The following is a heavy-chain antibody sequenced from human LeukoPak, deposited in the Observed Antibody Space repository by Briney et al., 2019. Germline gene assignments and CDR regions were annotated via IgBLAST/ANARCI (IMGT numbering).Heavy chain of an antibody. CDR3: ARGSFLITFGGFIG. CDR2: ISSSGSPI. CDR1: GFTFSDYY. J-gene: IGHJ4*02. D-gene: IGHD3-16*02. V-gene: IGHV3-11*04. Sequence: GGSLRLSCATSGFTFSDYYMSWIRQAPGKGLEWVSYISSSGSPIYYADSVKGRFTISRDNAKNSLFLQMNSLRAEDTAVYYCARGSFLITFGGFIGWGQGTLVTVSS.